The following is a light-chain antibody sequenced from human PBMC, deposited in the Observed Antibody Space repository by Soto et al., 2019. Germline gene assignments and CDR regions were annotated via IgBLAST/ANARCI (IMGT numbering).Light chain of an antibody. Sequence: DIVMTQSPDSLAVSLGERATINCKSSQSVLYSSNSKNYFAWYQQKPGQPPKLLIYWASTRESGVPDRFSGSGSGTDFTLTISSMQAEDAAVYYCQQYSSPPLTFGGGTKVEIK. J-gene: IGKJ4*01. CDR2: WAS. CDR3: QQYSSPPLT. CDR1: QSVLYSSNSKNY. V-gene: IGKV4-1*01.